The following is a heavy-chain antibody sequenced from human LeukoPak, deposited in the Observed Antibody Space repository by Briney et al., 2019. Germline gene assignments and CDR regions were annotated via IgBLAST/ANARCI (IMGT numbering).Heavy chain of an antibody. D-gene: IGHD6-19*01. Sequence: SETLSLTCTVTARPISTYYWICIRQTAGKGLEWIGHINPRGNIKYNPSLKSRVSLSMDTSKNQFSLKVNSVTAADTAVYYCARGGAQWLVEEAFDFWGRGTMVTVSS. V-gene: IGHV4-4*07. J-gene: IGHJ3*01. CDR2: INPRGNI. CDR3: ARGGAQWLVEEAFDF. CDR1: ARPISTYY.